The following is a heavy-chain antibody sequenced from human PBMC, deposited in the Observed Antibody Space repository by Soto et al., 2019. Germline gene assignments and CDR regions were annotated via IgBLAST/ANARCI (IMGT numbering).Heavy chain of an antibody. CDR2: ISGDGINT. D-gene: IGHD1-26*01. V-gene: IGHV3-30*03. Sequence: QIQLVESGGDVVQPGKSLRLSCAASGFNFGFFGMHWVRQATGKGLEWVAFISGDGINTQYADSVRGRFTLSRDYSRKTMYLQRDRLRYEDTALYYCARGNLSFDFDSWGLGTLVTVSS. J-gene: IGHJ4*02. CDR1: GFNFGFFG. CDR3: ARGNLSFDFDS.